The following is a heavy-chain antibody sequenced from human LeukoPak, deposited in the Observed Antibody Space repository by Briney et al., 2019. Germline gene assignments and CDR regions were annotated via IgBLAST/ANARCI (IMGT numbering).Heavy chain of an antibody. Sequence: SETLSLTCTVSGGSISSSSYYWGWIRQPPGKGLEWIGSIYHSGSTYYNPSLKSRVTISVDTSKNQFSLKLSSVTAADTAVYYCARGDHYYYYMDVWGKGTTVTVSS. V-gene: IGHV4-39*07. CDR1: GGSISSSSYY. CDR2: IYHSGST. CDR3: ARGDHYYYYMDV. J-gene: IGHJ6*03.